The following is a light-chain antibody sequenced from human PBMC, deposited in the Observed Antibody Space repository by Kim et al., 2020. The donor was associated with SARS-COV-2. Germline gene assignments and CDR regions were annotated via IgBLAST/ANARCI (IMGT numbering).Light chain of an antibody. V-gene: IGKV1-12*01. CDR2: AAT. Sequence: ATVGGGVTIACRTSQNMSSWLAWYEHKPGKGTKLLIYAATILHSGIPSRCSSSGSGTEFTLNISGLQPEDFATYNCQQDKSLPYTIGRGTKVDIK. CDR3: QQDKSLPYT. J-gene: IGKJ2*01. CDR1: QNMSSW.